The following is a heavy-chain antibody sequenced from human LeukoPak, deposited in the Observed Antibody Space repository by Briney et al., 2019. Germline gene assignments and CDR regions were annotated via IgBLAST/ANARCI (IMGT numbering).Heavy chain of an antibody. CDR1: GGSISSSSYY. Sequence: KPSETLSLTCTVSGGSISSSSYYWGCIRQPPGKGLECIGSIYYSGSTNYNPSLKSRVTMSVDTSKNQFSLKLSSVTAADTAVYYCARDGWELLRGGCFDPWGQGTLVTVSS. D-gene: IGHD1-26*01. CDR3: ARDGWELLRGGCFDP. CDR2: IYYSGST. V-gene: IGHV4-39*07. J-gene: IGHJ5*02.